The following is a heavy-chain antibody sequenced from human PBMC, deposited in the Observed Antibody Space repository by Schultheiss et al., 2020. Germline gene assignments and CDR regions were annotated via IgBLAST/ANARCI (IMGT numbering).Heavy chain of an antibody. CDR2: IIVGDVRT. CDR1: GYTFTSHH. D-gene: IGHD3-10*01. J-gene: IGHJ6*02. V-gene: IGHV1-46*01. Sequence: ASVKVSCKPSGYTFTSHHMHWVRQAPGQGLEWMGMIIVGDVRTYYAQKFQGRVTMTRDTSTRTVYMELSSLKSEDTAVYYCAKVHYGSGSYDYYYYGMDVWGQGTTVTVSS. CDR3: AKVHYGSGSYDYYYYGMDV.